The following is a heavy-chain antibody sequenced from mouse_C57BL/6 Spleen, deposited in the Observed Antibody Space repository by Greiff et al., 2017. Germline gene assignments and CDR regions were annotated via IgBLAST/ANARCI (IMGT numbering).Heavy chain of an antibody. Sequence: QVQLQQSGAELVRPGTSVKLSCKASGYTFTSYWMHWVKQRPGQGLEWIGVIDPSDSYTNYNQKFKGKATLTVDTSSSTAYMQLSSLTSEDSAVYYCAGGSSYDGFAYWGQGTLVTVSA. J-gene: IGHJ3*01. V-gene: IGHV1-59*01. CDR3: AGGSSYDGFAY. CDR2: IDPSDSYT. D-gene: IGHD1-1*01. CDR1: GYTFTSYW.